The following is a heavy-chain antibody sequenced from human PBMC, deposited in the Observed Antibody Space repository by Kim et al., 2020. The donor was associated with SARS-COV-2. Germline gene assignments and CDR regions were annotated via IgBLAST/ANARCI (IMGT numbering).Heavy chain of an antibody. Sequence: GGSLRLSCAASGFTFSSYGMHWVRQAPGKGLEWVAVISYDGSNKYYADSVKGRFTISRDNSKNTLYLQMNSLRAEDTAVYYCAKDGVYGDYVQDYWGQGTLVTVSS. V-gene: IGHV3-30*18. CDR2: ISYDGSNK. D-gene: IGHD4-17*01. J-gene: IGHJ4*02. CDR1: GFTFSSYG. CDR3: AKDGVYGDYVQDY.